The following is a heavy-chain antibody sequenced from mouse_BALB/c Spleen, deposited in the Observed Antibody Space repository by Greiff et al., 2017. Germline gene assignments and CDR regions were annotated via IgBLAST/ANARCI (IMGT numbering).Heavy chain of an antibody. Sequence: EVKLMESGGGLVKPGGSLKLSCAASGFTFSSYAMSWVRQTPEKRLEWVASISSGGSTYYPDSVKGRFTISRDNARNILYLQMSSLRSEDTAMYYCARGGTMITTGRDYYAMDYWGQGTSVTVSS. J-gene: IGHJ4*01. V-gene: IGHV5-6-5*01. CDR1: GFTFSSYA. CDR3: ARGGTMITTGRDYYAMDY. D-gene: IGHD2-4*01. CDR2: ISSGGST.